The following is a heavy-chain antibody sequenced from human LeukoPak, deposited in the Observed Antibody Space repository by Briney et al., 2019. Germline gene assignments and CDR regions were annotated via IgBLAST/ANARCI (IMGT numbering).Heavy chain of an antibody. CDR3: ARKYSSSWYGDYYYMDV. CDR2: ISAYNGNT. J-gene: IGHJ6*03. Sequence: ASVTVSCKASGYTFTSYGISWVRQAPGQGLEWMGWISAYNGNTNYAQKLQGRVTITTDTSTSTAYMELRSLRSDDTAVYYCARKYSSSWYGDYYYMDVWGKGTTVTVSS. CDR1: GYTFTSYG. V-gene: IGHV1-18*01. D-gene: IGHD6-13*01.